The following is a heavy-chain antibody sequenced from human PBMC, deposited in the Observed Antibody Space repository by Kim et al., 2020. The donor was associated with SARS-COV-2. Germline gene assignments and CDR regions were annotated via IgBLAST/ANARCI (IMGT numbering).Heavy chain of an antibody. J-gene: IGHJ4*02. CDR1: GFTFSSYS. Sequence: GGSLRLSCAASGFTFSSYSMNWVRQAPGKGLEWISSITSSSSYIYYADSVKGRFTISRANARASLYLQMNSLRAEDTAVYYCARVSTRGCYYVNYCCRGT. CDR2: ITSSSSYI. D-gene: IGHD6-19*01. V-gene: IGHV3-21*04. CDR3: ARVSTRGCYYVNY.